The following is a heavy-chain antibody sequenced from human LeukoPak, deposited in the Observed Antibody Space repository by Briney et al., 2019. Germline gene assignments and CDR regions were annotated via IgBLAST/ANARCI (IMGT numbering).Heavy chain of an antibody. D-gene: IGHD2-21*02. V-gene: IGHV1-58*02. CDR1: GFTFTSSA. Sequence: SVKVSCKASGFTFTSSAMLWVRQARGQRLEWIGWIVVGSGNTNYAQKFQERVTITRDMSTSTAYMELSSLRSEDTAVYYCTLAYCGGDCYPPLDYWGQGTLVTVSS. J-gene: IGHJ4*02. CDR2: IVVGSGNT. CDR3: TLAYCGGDCYPPLDY.